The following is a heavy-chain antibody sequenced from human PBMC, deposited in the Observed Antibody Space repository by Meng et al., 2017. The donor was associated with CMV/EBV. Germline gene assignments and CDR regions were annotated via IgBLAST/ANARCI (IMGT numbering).Heavy chain of an antibody. Sequence: GESLKISCAASGFTLRNYWIHWVRQAPGKGLMWVSRVNSDASSTNYADSVKGRFTISRDNAKNSLYLQMNSLRAEDTAVYYCATPEGGWYDYWGQGTLVTVSS. CDR3: ATPEGGWYDY. CDR1: GFTLRNYW. J-gene: IGHJ4*02. V-gene: IGHV3-74*01. D-gene: IGHD6-19*01. CDR2: VNSDASST.